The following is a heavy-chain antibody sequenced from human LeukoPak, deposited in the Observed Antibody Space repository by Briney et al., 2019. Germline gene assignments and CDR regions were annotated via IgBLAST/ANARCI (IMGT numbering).Heavy chain of an antibody. CDR1: GFTFSSYG. D-gene: IGHD3-3*01. J-gene: IGHJ4*02. CDR3: AKGSLWSGYEDYFDY. CDR2: MSYDGSNK. V-gene: IGHV3-30*18. Sequence: PGGSLRLSCAASGFTFSSYGMHWVRQAPGKGLEWVAVMSYDGSNKYYADSVKGRFTISRDNSKNTLYLQMNSLRAEDTAVYYCAKGSLWSGYEDYFDYWGQGTLVTVSS.